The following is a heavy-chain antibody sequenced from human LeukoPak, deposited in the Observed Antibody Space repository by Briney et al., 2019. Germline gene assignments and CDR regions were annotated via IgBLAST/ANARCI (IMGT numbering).Heavy chain of an antibody. D-gene: IGHD5-18*01. J-gene: IGHJ4*02. Sequence: ASVKVSCKASGYTFTSYAMHWVRQAPGQRHEWMGWINAGNGNTKYSQKFQGRVTITRDTSASTAYMELSSLRSEDTAVYYCARANSYGTPFDYWGQGTLVTVSS. CDR1: GYTFTSYA. CDR3: ARANSYGTPFDY. CDR2: INAGNGNT. V-gene: IGHV1-3*01.